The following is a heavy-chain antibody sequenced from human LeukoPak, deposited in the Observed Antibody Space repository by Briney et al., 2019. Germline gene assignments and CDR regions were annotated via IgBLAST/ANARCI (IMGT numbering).Heavy chain of an antibody. CDR1: GYSISSGYY. Sequence: SETLSLTCSVSGYSISSGYYWGWIRQPPGRGLEWIGSIYYTGGTLYNPSLKSRVSMSVDTSTNQFSLKLTSVTAADTAVYYCARGSYYYYYDSSGYEGTGFDYWGQGTLVTVSS. CDR2: IYYTGGT. V-gene: IGHV4-38-2*02. D-gene: IGHD3-22*01. CDR3: ARGSYYYYYDSSGYEGTGFDY. J-gene: IGHJ4*02.